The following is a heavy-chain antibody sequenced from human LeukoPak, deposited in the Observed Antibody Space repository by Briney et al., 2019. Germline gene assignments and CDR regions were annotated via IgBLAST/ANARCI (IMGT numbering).Heavy chain of an antibody. CDR3: ARHVKAVLWFGEVYYYYYYMDV. CDR2: INHSGST. D-gene: IGHD3-10*01. J-gene: IGHJ6*03. V-gene: IGHV4-34*01. Sequence: SETLSPTCAVYGGSFSGYYWSWIRQPPGKGLEWIGEINHSGSTNYNPSLKSRVTISVDTSKNQFSLKLSSVTAADTAVYYCARHVKAVLWFGEVYYYYYYMDVWGKGTTVTISS. CDR1: GGSFSGYY.